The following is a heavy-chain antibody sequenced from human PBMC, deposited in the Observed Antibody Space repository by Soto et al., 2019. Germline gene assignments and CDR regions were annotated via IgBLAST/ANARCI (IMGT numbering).Heavy chain of an antibody. Sequence: SETLSLTCTVSGGAVSSGTYYWSWIRQPPGKGLEWIGHIYFTGSTNYNPSLKSRVTMSLDTSRNQFSLKLSSVTAADTAVYYCTRGPPRVQWFDPWGLGTLVTVSS. CDR3: TRGPPRVQWFDP. CDR2: IYFTGST. CDR1: GGAVSSGTYY. J-gene: IGHJ5*02. V-gene: IGHV4-61*01.